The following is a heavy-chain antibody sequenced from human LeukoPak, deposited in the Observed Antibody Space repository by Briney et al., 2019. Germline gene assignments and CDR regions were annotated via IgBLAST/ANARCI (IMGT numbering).Heavy chain of an antibody. CDR2: INPNSGGT. J-gene: IGHJ4*02. D-gene: IGHD3-10*01. V-gene: IGHV1-2*04. CDR1: GYTFTGYY. Sequence: ASVKVSCKASGYTFTGYYMHWVRQAPGQGLEWMGWINPNSGGTNYAQKFQGWVTMTRDTSISTAYMELSRLRSDDTAVYYCARGLRGYYGSGSYLDYWGQGTLVTVSS. CDR3: ARGLRGYYGSGSYLDY.